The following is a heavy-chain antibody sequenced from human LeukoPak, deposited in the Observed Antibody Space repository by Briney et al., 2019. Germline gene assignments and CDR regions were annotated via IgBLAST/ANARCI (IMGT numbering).Heavy chain of an antibody. V-gene: IGHV1-69*04. Sequence: GASVKVSCKASGGTFSSYAISWVRQAPGQGLEWMGRIIPILGIANYAQKFQGRVTITADKSTSTAYMELSSLRSEDTAVYYCAREVITMVRGVITEPENAFDIWGQGTMVTVSS. CDR3: AREVITMVRGVITEPENAFDI. D-gene: IGHD3-10*01. J-gene: IGHJ3*02. CDR2: IIPILGIA. CDR1: GGTFSSYA.